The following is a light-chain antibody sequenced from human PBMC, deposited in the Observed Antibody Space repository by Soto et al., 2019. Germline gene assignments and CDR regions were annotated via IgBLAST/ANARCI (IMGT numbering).Light chain of an antibody. Sequence: QSALTQPASVSGSPGQSITISCTGTSSDVGGYNCVSWYQQHPGKAPKLMIYEVSNRPSGVSNRFSGSKSGNTASLTISGLQAEDEADYYCSSYTSSSTYVFGTGTKATVL. CDR1: SSDVGGYNC. CDR3: SSYTSSSTYV. CDR2: EVS. V-gene: IGLV2-14*01. J-gene: IGLJ1*01.